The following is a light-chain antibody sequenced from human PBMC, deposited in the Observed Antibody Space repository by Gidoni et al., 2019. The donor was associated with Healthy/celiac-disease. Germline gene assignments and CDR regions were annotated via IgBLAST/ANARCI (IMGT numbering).Light chain of an antibody. J-gene: IGKJ3*01. CDR3: QQYDNLPLT. Sequence: DIQMTQSPSSLSASVGDRVTITCQASQDISIYLNWYQQRPGKAPKLLIYDASSLETRVPSRFSGSGSGTDFTFTISSLQPEDIATYYCQQYDNLPLTFXPXTRVDIK. CDR2: DAS. CDR1: QDISIY. V-gene: IGKV1-33*01.